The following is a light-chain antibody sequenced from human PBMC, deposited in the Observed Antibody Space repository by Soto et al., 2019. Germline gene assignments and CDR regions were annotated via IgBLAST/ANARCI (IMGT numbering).Light chain of an antibody. J-gene: IGKJ2*01. CDR3: QQYNNWPLS. CDR2: ATS. V-gene: IGKV3-15*01. Sequence: EIVMTQSPATLSVSPGERVTLSCRASQNFGNTLAWYQQKPGQAPRLLIYATSTRATGIPARFSGSGSGTEFSLTISKVQSEDFALYYSQQYNNWPLSFGQGTKLEIK. CDR1: QNFGNT.